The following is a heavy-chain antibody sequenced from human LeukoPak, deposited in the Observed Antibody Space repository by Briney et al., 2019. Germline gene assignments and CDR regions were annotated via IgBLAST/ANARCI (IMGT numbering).Heavy chain of an antibody. CDR2: IYYSGST. CDR1: GGSISSYY. J-gene: IGHJ4*02. D-gene: IGHD6-19*01. CDR3: ARVEVAGWGDYFDY. V-gene: IGHV4-59*01. Sequence: SETLSLTCTVSGGSISSYYWSWIRQPPGKGLEWIGYIYYSGSTNYNPSLKSRVAISVDTSKNQFSLKLSSVTAVDTAVYCCARVEVAGWGDYFDYWGQGTLVTVSS.